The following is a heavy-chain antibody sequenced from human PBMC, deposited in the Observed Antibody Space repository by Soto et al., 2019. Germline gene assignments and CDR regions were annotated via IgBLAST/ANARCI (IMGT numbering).Heavy chain of an antibody. CDR2: IYYSGST. CDR1: GDSVNSGSYY. V-gene: IGHV4-61*01. Sequence: PSETLSLTCTVSGDSVNSGSYYWNWIRQPPGKGLEWIGSIYYSGSTNYNPSLKSRVTISVDTSKNQFSLKLSSVTAADTAVYYCARRYYYDSSGYYYYFDYWGQGTLVTVSS. J-gene: IGHJ4*02. CDR3: ARRYYYDSSGYYYYFDY. D-gene: IGHD3-22*01.